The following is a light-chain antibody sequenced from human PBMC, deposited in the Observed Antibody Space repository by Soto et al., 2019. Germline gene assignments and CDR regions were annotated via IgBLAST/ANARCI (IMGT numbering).Light chain of an antibody. CDR1: QSLLHSNGYNY. CDR2: LGS. J-gene: IGKJ4*01. CDR3: MQALQTPRT. Sequence: DIVMNQSPLSLPVTPGEPASISCRSSQSLLHSNGYNYLDWYLQKPGQSPQLLIYLGSNRASGVPDRFSGSGSGTDFTLKISRVEAEDVGVYYCMQALQTPRTFGGGTKVEIK. V-gene: IGKV2-28*01.